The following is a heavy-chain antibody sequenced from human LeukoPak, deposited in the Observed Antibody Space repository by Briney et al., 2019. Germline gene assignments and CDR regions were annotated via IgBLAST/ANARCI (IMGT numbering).Heavy chain of an antibody. D-gene: IGHD3-22*01. J-gene: IGHJ3*02. Sequence: GGSLRLSCAASGFTFDDYGMSWVRQAPGKGLEWVSGINWNGGSTGYADSVKGRFTISRDNAKNSPYLQMNSLRAEDTALYYCARAGWSMIVVVYDAFDIWGQGTMVTVSS. CDR1: GFTFDDYG. V-gene: IGHV3-20*04. CDR2: INWNGGST. CDR3: ARAGWSMIVVVYDAFDI.